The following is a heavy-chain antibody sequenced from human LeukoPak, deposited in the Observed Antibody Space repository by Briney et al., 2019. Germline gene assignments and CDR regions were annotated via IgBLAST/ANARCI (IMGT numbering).Heavy chain of an antibody. J-gene: IGHJ4*02. CDR3: ANGDGYNPSGAFDY. D-gene: IGHD5-24*01. V-gene: IGHV3-23*01. Sequence: GSLRLSCAASGFTFSSYAMSWVRQAPGKGLEWVSAISGSGGSTYYADSVKGRFTISRDNSKNTLYLQMNSLRAEDTAVYYCANGDGYNPSGAFDYWGQGTLVTVSS. CDR1: GFTFSSYA. CDR2: ISGSGGST.